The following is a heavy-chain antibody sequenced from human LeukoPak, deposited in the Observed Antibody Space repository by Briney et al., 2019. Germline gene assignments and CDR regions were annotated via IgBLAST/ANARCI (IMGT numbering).Heavy chain of an antibody. D-gene: IGHD2-15*01. Sequence: SETLSLTCTVSGGSISSGDYYWSWIRQPPGKGLEWIGYIYYSGSTYYNPSLKSRVTISVDTSKNQFSLKLSSVTAADTAVYYCETYCSGGSCYSHDAFDIWGQGTMVTVSS. J-gene: IGHJ3*02. V-gene: IGHV4-30-4*01. CDR1: GGSISSGDYY. CDR3: ETYCSGGSCYSHDAFDI. CDR2: IYYSGST.